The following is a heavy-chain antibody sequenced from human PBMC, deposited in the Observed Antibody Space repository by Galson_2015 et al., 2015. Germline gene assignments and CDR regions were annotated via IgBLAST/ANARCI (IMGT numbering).Heavy chain of an antibody. Sequence: SLRLSCAASGFTFSSYWMSWVRQAPGKGLEWVAKIKQDGSEKYYVDSVKGRFTISRDNAKNSLCLQMNSLRAEDTAVYCCARGQYNIAYWGQGTLVTVSS. V-gene: IGHV3-7*01. CDR3: ARGQYNIAY. CDR2: IKQDGSEK. CDR1: GFTFSSYW. J-gene: IGHJ4*02. D-gene: IGHD1-14*01.